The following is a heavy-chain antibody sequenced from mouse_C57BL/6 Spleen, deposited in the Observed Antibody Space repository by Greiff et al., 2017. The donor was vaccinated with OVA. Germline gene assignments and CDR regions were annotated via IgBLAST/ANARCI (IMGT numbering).Heavy chain of an antibody. D-gene: IGHD1-1*01. CDR2: IDPSDSET. J-gene: IGHJ4*01. V-gene: IGHV1-52*01. Sequence: QVHVKQPGAELVRPGSSVKLSCKASGYTFTSYWMHWVKQRPIQGLEWIGNIDPSDSETHYNQKFKDKATLTVDKSSSTAYMQLSSLTSEDSAVYYCARRGLLRYAMDYWGQGTSVTVSS. CDR3: ARRGLLRYAMDY. CDR1: GYTFTSYW.